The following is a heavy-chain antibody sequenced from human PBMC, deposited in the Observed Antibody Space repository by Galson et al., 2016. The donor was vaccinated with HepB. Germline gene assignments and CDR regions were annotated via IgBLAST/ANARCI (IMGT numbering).Heavy chain of an antibody. CDR3: AKEPQKYSSGWYYYN. CDR1: GFTFSIYG. Sequence: CAASGFTFSIYGMHWIRQAPGKGLEWVATTSSDESVKHYADPVQGRFTISRDNSKNTLYLQMDSLRVEDTALYYCAKEPQKYSSGWYYYNWGQGALVTVSS. D-gene: IGHD6-19*01. J-gene: IGHJ4*02. CDR2: TSSDESVK. V-gene: IGHV3-30*18.